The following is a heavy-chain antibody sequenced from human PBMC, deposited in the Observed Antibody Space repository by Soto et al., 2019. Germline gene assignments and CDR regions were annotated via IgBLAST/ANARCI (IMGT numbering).Heavy chain of an antibody. Sequence: PSGTPSITCAVSGGSISSGGHYWSWIRQHPGKGLEFMGYISYSGTTYYNPSLKSRLTLLIDTSENQFSLKLRSVTAADTAVYYCLFSHIAAAAPIWSLSRGHAPPVTV. J-gene: IGHJ5*01. CDR2: ISYSGTT. D-gene: IGHD6-25*01. CDR1: GGSISSGGHY. CDR3: LFSHIAAAAPIWSLS. V-gene: IGHV4-31*11.